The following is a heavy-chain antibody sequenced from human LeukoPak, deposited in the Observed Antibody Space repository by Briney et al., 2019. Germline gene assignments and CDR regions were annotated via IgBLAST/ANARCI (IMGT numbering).Heavy chain of an antibody. Sequence: GRSLRLSCAASGFIFDDHGMHWVRQAPGKGLEGVSGISWSSGIIGYADSVKGRFTISRDNAKNSLDLQMESLRAEDTAVYYCAKDRTVSQQPVDYWGQGTLVTVSS. CDR3: AKDRTVSQQPVDY. V-gene: IGHV3-9*01. CDR1: GFIFDDHG. D-gene: IGHD6-13*01. CDR2: ISWSSGII. J-gene: IGHJ4*02.